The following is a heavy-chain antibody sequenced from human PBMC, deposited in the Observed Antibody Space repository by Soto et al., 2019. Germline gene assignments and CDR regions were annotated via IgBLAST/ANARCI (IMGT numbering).Heavy chain of an antibody. V-gene: IGHV3-23*01. D-gene: IGHD3-10*01. Sequence: GGSLRLSCAASGFTFSSYGMSWVRQAPGKGLEWVSAISGSGGSTYYADSVKGRFTISRDNSKNTLYLQMNSLRAEDTAVYYCAKDPNYYGSSGYWGQGTLVTVSS. CDR2: ISGSGGST. J-gene: IGHJ4*02. CDR3: AKDPNYYGSSGY. CDR1: GFTFSSYG.